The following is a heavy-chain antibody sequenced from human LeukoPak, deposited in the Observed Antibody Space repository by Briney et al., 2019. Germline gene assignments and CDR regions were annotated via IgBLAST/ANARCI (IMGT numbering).Heavy chain of an antibody. CDR1: GFTFDAHD. CDR2: INWNGGST. J-gene: IGHJ3*02. D-gene: IGHD6-19*01. Sequence: PGGSLRLSCAVSGFTFDAHDMSWVRQAPGKGLEWVSGINWNGGSTGYADSVKGRFTISRDNARNSLYLQMNSLRAEDTALYYCARIAMAGIGDRFYIWGQGTMVTVSS. CDR3: ARIAMAGIGDRFYI. V-gene: IGHV3-20*04.